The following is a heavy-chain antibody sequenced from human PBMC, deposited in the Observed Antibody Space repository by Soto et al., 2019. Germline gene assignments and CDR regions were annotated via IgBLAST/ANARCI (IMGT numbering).Heavy chain of an antibody. CDR2: IYYSGST. J-gene: IGHJ6*02. Sequence: SETLSLTCTVSGGSISSGGYYWSWIRQHPGKGLEWIGYIYYSGSTYYNPSLKSRVTISVDTSKNQFSLKLSSVTAADTAVYYCATYSSSYGMDVWGQGTTVTVSS. CDR1: GGSISSGGYY. V-gene: IGHV4-31*03. CDR3: ATYSSSYGMDV. D-gene: IGHD6-13*01.